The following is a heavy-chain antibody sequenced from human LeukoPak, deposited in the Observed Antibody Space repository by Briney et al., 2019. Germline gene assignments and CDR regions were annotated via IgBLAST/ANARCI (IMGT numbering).Heavy chain of an antibody. CDR2: ISWNSGSI. V-gene: IGHV3-9*01. CDR1: GFTFSSYA. J-gene: IGHJ4*02. CDR3: AKDTGYDSRGYYSY. D-gene: IGHD3-22*01. Sequence: GRSLRLSCAASGFTFSSYAMSWVSQAPGKGLEWVSGISWNSGSIGYADSVKGRFHISRENAKSSLYLQMNSPRAEDTALYYCAKDTGYDSRGYYSYWGQGTLVTVSP.